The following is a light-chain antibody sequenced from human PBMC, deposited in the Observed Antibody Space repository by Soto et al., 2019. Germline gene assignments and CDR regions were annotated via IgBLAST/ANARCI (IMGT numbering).Light chain of an antibody. CDR3: QQYGSSPYT. CDR1: QSVSSSY. Sequence: EIVLTQSPGTLSLSPGERATLSCRASQSVSSSYLAWYQQKPDQAPRLRIYGASSRATGIPDRFIGSGSGTDFTITISRLEPEDFAVCYCQQYGSSPYTFGKGTRLEIK. V-gene: IGKV3-20*01. CDR2: GAS. J-gene: IGKJ5*01.